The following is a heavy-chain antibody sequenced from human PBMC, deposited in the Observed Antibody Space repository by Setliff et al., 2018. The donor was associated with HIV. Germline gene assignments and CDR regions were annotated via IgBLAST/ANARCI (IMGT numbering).Heavy chain of an antibody. V-gene: IGHV4-31*03. J-gene: IGHJ5*02. D-gene: IGHD3-22*01. Sequence: SETLSLTCTVSGGSISSGGYYWSWIRQHPGKGLEWIGYISYSGGTYYKPSLKSRVTISVDTSKNKLSLKLGSVTAADTAMYYCARDMTNYYDRSGSFGWFAPWGQGTPVTSPQ. CDR3: ARDMTNYYDRSGSFGWFAP. CDR1: GGSISSGGYY. CDR2: ISYSGGT.